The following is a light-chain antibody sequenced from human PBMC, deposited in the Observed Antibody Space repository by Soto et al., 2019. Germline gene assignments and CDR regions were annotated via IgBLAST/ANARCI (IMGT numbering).Light chain of an antibody. J-gene: IGLJ3*02. CDR1: SRDVGAYDY. CDR2: YVD. CDR3: SSYTSSSTLV. V-gene: IGLV2-14*03. Sequence: QSALTQPASVSGSPGQSITISCTGTSRDVGAYDYVSWYLQYPDKAPQLLIYYVDHRPSGVSSRFSGSKSGNTASLTISGLQAEDEGDYYCSSYTSSSTLVFGGGTKLTVL.